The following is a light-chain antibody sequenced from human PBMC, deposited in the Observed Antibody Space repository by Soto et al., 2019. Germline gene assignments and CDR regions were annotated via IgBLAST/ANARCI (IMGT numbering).Light chain of an antibody. CDR3: SSYTSSSSYV. J-gene: IGLJ1*01. Sequence: QSALTQPASLSGSPGQSITTSCTGTSSDVGGYKYVSWYQQHPDKAPKLIIYDVTNRPSGISNRFSGSKSGNTASLTISGLQAEDEADYYCSSYTSSSSYVFGTGTKLTVL. CDR1: SSDVGGYKY. CDR2: DVT. V-gene: IGLV2-14*01.